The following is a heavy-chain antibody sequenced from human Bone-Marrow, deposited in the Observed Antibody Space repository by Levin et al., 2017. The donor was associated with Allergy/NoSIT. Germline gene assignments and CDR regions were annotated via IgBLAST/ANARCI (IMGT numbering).Heavy chain of an antibody. V-gene: IGHV3-69-1*01. Sequence: GSLRLSCAASGFTFSDYRMNWVRQAPGKGLEWLSSITESGTIYYADSLKGRFTISRDNAKNSLYLQMSSLSDEDTAVYSCARDHVRLHWHFDLWGRGTLVTVSS. CDR3: ARDHVRLHWHFDL. J-gene: IGHJ2*01. CDR2: ITESGTI. D-gene: IGHD5-12*01. CDR1: GFTFSDYR.